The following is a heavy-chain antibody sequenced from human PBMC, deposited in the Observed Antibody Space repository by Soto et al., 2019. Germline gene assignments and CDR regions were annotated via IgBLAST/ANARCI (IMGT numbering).Heavy chain of an antibody. V-gene: IGHV4-31*03. D-gene: IGHD3-3*01. J-gene: IGHJ5*02. Sequence: PLYLSCTVYGASICSGGYSWSLTRQHTGKGLEWIGYIYYSGSTYYNPSLKSRVTISVDTSKNQFSLKLSSVTAADTAVYYCARVGYYDFWSGKSDWFDPWGQGTLVTVSS. CDR2: IYYSGST. CDR1: GASICSGGYS. CDR3: ARVGYYDFWSGKSDWFDP.